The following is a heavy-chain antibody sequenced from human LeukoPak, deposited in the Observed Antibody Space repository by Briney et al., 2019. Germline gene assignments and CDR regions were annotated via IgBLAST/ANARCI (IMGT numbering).Heavy chain of an antibody. D-gene: IGHD3-3*01. CDR3: AREDYDFWSGSGGWFDP. CDR2: IYYSGST. V-gene: IGHV4-59*01. CDR1: GGSISSYY. J-gene: IGHJ5*02. Sequence: SETLSLTCTVSGGSISSYYWSWIRQPPGKGLEWIGYIYYSGSTNYNPSLKSRVIISVDTSKNQFSLKLSSVTAADTAVYYCAREDYDFWSGSGGWFDPWGQGTLVTVSS.